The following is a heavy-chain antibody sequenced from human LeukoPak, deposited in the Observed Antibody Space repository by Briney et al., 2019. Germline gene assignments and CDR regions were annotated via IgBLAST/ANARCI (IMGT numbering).Heavy chain of an antibody. Sequence: ASVKVSCKASGYTFTSYGISWVRQATGQGLEWMGWMNPNSGNTGYAQKFRGRVTMTRNTSISTAYMELSSLRSEDTAVYYCARGSPAIYCSGGSCYLDYWGQGTLVTVSS. CDR1: GYTFTSYG. V-gene: IGHV1-8*02. D-gene: IGHD2-15*01. J-gene: IGHJ4*02. CDR2: MNPNSGNT. CDR3: ARGSPAIYCSGGSCYLDY.